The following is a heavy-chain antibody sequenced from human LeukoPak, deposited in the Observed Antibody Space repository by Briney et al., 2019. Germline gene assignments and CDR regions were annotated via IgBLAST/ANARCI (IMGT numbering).Heavy chain of an antibody. V-gene: IGHV3-21*01. J-gene: IGHJ4*02. D-gene: IGHD6-13*01. CDR2: ISSSSNYI. CDR1: GFTFSSHS. Sequence: GGSLRLSCAASGFTFSSHSMNWVRQAPGKGLEWVSSISSSSNYIYYADSVKGRFTISRDNSKNTLYLQMNSLRAEDTAVYYCARDPPTYSSSWYDYWGQGTLVTVSS. CDR3: ARDPPTYSSSWYDY.